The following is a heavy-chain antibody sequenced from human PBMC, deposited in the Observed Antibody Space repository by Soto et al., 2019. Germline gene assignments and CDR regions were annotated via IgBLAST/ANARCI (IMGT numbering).Heavy chain of an antibody. J-gene: IGHJ6*03. D-gene: IGHD2-21*01. CDR1: VFTFSSYT. CDR2: ISSRSTSI. Sequence: PGGSLRLSCEASVFTFSSYTINWVRQAPGKGLEWVSSISSRSTSIYYADSVRGRFTISRDNAKNSLFLQMDSLTAADTAEYYCARLDGYSHYMDIWGKGTTVTVSS. CDR3: ARLDGYSHYMDI. V-gene: IGHV3-21*04.